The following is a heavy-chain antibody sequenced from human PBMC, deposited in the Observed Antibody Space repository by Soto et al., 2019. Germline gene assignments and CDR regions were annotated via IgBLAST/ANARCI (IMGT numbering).Heavy chain of an antibody. CDR2: IYSGGST. CDR3: ARLVGSSWYEYFQH. V-gene: IGHV3-66*01. CDR1: GFTVSSNY. Sequence: GGSLRLSCAASGFTVSSNYMSWVRQAPGKGLEWVSVIYSGGSTYYADSVKGRFTISRHNSKNTLYLQMNSLSAEDTAVYYCARLVGSSWYEYFQHWGQGTLVTVSS. J-gene: IGHJ1*01. D-gene: IGHD6-13*01.